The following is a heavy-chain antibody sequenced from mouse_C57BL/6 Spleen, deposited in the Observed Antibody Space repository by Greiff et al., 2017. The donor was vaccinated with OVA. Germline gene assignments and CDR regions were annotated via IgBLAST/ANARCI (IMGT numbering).Heavy chain of an antibody. V-gene: IGHV5-4*01. J-gene: IGHJ4*01. CDR1: GFTFSSYA. CDR2: ISDGGSYT. D-gene: IGHD5-5*01. CDR3: ASLPSMDY. Sequence: EVQLVESGGGLVKPGGSLKLSCAASGFTFSSYAMSWVRQTPEKRLEWVATISDGGSYTYYPDNVKGRFTISRDNAKNNLYLQMSHLKSEDTAMYYCASLPSMDYWGQGTSVTVSS.